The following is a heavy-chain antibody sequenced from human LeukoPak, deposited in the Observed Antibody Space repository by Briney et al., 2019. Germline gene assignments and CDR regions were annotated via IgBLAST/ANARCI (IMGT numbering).Heavy chain of an antibody. D-gene: IGHD3-10*01. CDR2: IYYSGST. CDR1: GGSISSSSYY. J-gene: IGHJ4*02. CDR3: ASHPAILWFGEHLFDY. Sequence: SETLSLTCTVSGGSISSSSYYWGWNRQPPGKGLEWIGSIYYSGSTYYNPSLKSRVTISVDTSKNQFSLKLSSVTAADTAVYYCASHPAILWFGEHLFDYWGQGTLVTVSS. V-gene: IGHV4-39*01.